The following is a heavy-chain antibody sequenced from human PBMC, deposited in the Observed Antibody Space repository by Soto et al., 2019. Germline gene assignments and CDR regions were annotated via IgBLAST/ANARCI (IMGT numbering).Heavy chain of an antibody. CDR1: GFTFSNAW. CDR3: TTGITLFGVPRSPFDY. J-gene: IGHJ4*02. D-gene: IGHD3-3*01. CDR2: IKSKTDGGTT. V-gene: IGHV3-15*01. Sequence: PGGSLRLSCAASGFTFSNAWMSWVRQAPGKGLEWVGRIKSKTDGGTTDYAAPVKGRFTISRDDSKNTLYLQMNSLKTEDTAVYYCTTGITLFGVPRSPFDYSGQGTLVTVSS.